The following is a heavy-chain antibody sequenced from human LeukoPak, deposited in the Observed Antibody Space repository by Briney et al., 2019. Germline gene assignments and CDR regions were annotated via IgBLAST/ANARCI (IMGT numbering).Heavy chain of an antibody. CDR1: GYTFTSYY. CDR3: AREGGGYSPTVPHHNWFDP. Sequence: GASVKVSCKASGYTFTSYYMHWVRQAPGQGLEWMGIINPSGGSTSYAQKSQGRVTMTRDTSTSTVYMELSSLRSEDTAVYYCAREGGGYSPTVPHHNWFDPWGQGTLVTVSS. D-gene: IGHD4-23*01. CDR2: INPSGGST. J-gene: IGHJ5*02. V-gene: IGHV1-46*01.